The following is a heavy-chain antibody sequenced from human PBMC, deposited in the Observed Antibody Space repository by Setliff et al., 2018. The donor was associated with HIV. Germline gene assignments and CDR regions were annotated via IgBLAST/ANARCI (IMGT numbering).Heavy chain of an antibody. CDR3: ATRGWIEGREVDY. Sequence: SETLSLTCDVSGVSISDNNWWSWVRQPPGRGLEWIGEVYHTGSTNYNPSLKSRVTISVDTSRNQFSLRLNSVTAADTAVYYCATRGWIEGREVDYWGQGTLVTVSS. J-gene: IGHJ4*02. CDR1: GVSISDNNW. CDR2: VYHTGST. D-gene: IGHD2-2*03. V-gene: IGHV4-4*02.